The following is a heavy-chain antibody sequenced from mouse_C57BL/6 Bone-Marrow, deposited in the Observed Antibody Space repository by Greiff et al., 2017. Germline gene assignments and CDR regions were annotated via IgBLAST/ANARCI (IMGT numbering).Heavy chain of an antibody. J-gene: IGHJ2*01. D-gene: IGHD1-2*01. CDR1: GFTFSDYG. V-gene: IGHV5-17*01. Sequence: EVKLVESGGGLVKPGGSLKLSCAASGFTFSDYGMSWVRQAPEKGLEWVAYISSGCSTIYYADTVKVRFTISRDHAKTSLFLLMTSLRSADTAMYYCARMNYGGNFDYWGQGTTLTVSS. CDR3: ARMNYGGNFDY. CDR2: ISSGCSTI.